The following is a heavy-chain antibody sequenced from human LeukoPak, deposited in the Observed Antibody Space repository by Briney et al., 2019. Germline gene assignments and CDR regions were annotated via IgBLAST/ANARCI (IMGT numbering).Heavy chain of an antibody. D-gene: IGHD3-10*01. CDR3: ARHETGPNYFDD. Sequence: GEALKISCKGSGYSFTSYWIGWVRQMPGKGLEWMGIIYPGDSDTRYSPSFKGQVTISADKSISPASLQLSSLNASDTAVYYCARHETGPNYFDDWGQGTLVTVSS. J-gene: IGHJ4*02. CDR2: IYPGDSDT. V-gene: IGHV5-51*01. CDR1: GYSFTSYW.